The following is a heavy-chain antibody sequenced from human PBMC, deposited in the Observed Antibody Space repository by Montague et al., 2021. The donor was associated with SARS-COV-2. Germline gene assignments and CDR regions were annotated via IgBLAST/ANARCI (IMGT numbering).Heavy chain of an antibody. J-gene: IGHJ2*01. Sequence: ETLSLTCSVSGGSINNYYWGWVRQSGGKGLEWIGYIYYSGSVTTSYNPSLKSRVSISVDTSENQFSLKLTSVTAADTAVYYCARRGGGEVFARFMYWYFDVWSRGSLVTVSS. D-gene: IGHD2-21*01. CDR1: GGSINNYY. CDR2: IYYSGSVTT. CDR3: ARRGGGEVFARFMYWYFDV. V-gene: IGHV4-59*13.